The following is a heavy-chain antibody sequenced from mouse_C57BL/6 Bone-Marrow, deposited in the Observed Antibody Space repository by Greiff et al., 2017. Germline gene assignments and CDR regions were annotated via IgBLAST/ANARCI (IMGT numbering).Heavy chain of an antibody. D-gene: IGHD3-2*02. J-gene: IGHJ4*01. Sequence: VQLQQSGAELVKPGASVKLSCKASGYTFTSYWMHWVKQRPGRGLEWIGRIDPNSGGTKYNEKFKSKATLTVDKPSSTAYMQLSSLTSEDSAVYYCASGAAQATWAMDYWGQGTSVTVSS. CDR3: ASGAAQATWAMDY. V-gene: IGHV1-72*01. CDR1: GYTFTSYW. CDR2: IDPNSGGT.